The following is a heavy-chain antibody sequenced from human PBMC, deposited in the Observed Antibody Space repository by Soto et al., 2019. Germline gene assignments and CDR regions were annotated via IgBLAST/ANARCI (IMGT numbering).Heavy chain of an antibody. D-gene: IGHD6-19*01. J-gene: IGHJ5*02. CDR3: ARERGYSSGWYIDPTNHFDP. CDR2: IYYSGST. V-gene: IGHV4-59*01. CDR1: GGSISSYY. Sequence: PSETLSLTCTVSGGSISSYYWSWIRQPPGKGLEWIGYIYYSGSTNYNPSLKSRVTISVDTSKNQFSLKLSSVTAADTAVYYCARERGYSSGWYIDPTNHFDPWGQGTLVTVSS.